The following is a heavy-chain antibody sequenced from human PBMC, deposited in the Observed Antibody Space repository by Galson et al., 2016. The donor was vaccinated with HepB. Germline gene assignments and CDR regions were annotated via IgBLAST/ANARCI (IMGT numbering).Heavy chain of an antibody. V-gene: IGHV1-18*01. Sequence: SVKVSCKASGYTFSSYGITWVRQAPGQGLEWMGWISAHSGHTKYAQKFQGRVTMTTDTSTRTVYMELRSLTSDDTAAYYCARDGQYGDHPDWYFDLWGRGTLLTVSS. D-gene: IGHD4-17*01. CDR2: ISAHSGHT. J-gene: IGHJ2*01. CDR3: ARDGQYGDHPDWYFDL. CDR1: GYTFSSYG.